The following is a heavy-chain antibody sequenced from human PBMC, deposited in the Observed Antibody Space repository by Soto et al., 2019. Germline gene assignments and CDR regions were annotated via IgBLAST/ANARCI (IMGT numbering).Heavy chain of an antibody. CDR1: GGTFSSYA. CDR3: ARNLAVAGTPYYSVMDV. CDR2: IIPIFGTA. D-gene: IGHD6-19*01. J-gene: IGHJ6*02. Sequence: SVKVSCKASGGTFSSYAISWVRQAPGQGLEWMGGIIPIFGTANYAQKFQGRVTITADESTSTAYMELSSLRSEDTAVYYCARNLAVAGTPYYSVMDVSAKGPRSPSP. V-gene: IGHV1-69*13.